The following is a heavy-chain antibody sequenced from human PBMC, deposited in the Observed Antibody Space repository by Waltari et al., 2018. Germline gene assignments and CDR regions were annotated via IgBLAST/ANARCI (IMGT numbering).Heavy chain of an antibody. CDR3: ARDQRSGLYRYYYYYGMDV. Sequence: QVQLVESGGGVVQPGGSLRLSCAASGFTFSSYGMHWVRTDPGKGLEWVAFIRYDGSNKYYADSVKGRFTISRDNAKNSLYLQMNSLRAEDTAVYYCARDQRSGLYRYYYYYGMDVWGQGTTVTVSS. V-gene: IGHV3-30*02. CDR1: GFTFSSYG. J-gene: IGHJ6*02. D-gene: IGHD6-19*01. CDR2: IRYDGSNK.